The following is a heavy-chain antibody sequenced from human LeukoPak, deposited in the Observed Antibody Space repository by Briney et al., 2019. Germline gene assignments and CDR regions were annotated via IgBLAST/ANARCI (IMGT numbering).Heavy chain of an antibody. V-gene: IGHV4-39*07. CDR3: ARDESGYSYGD. CDR1: GFTFSSYG. CDR2: LYSRRST. D-gene: IGHD5-18*01. Sequence: GSLRLSCAASGFTFSSYGMHWIRQSPGKGLEWIGSLYSRRSTYQNPSLTSRVTISVDRSKNQFSLKLSSVTAADTAVYYCARDESGYSYGDWGQGTLVTVSS. J-gene: IGHJ4*02.